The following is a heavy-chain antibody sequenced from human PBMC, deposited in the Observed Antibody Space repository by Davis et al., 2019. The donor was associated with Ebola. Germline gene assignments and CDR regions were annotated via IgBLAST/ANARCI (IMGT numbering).Heavy chain of an antibody. CDR1: GFSLRTPGMC. D-gene: IGHD2-2*01. V-gene: IGHV2-70*11. CDR3: AQVRVNRGMTFDK. CDR2: IDWEDDQ. Sequence: SGPTLVKPTHTLTLTCTFSGFSLRTPGMCVSWIRQPPRKALEWLARIDWEDDQYYRASLKTRITISKDTSKSQVVLKMTNMDPVDTATYYCAQVRVNRGMTFDKWGQGILVTVSS. J-gene: IGHJ4*02.